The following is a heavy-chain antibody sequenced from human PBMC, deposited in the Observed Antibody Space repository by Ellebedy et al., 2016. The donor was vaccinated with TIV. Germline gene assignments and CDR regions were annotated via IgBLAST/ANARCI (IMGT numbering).Heavy chain of an antibody. V-gene: IGHV5-51*01. CDR2: IYPGDSDT. D-gene: IGHD2-2*01. Sequence: GESLKISXKGSGYSFTSYWIGWVRQMPGKGLEWMGIIYPGDSDTRYSPSFQGHVTISADKSISTAYLQWSSLKASDTAMYYCARLGGYCSSTSCYGNWFNPWGQGTLVTVSS. CDR3: ARLGGYCSSTSCYGNWFNP. J-gene: IGHJ5*02. CDR1: GYSFTSYW.